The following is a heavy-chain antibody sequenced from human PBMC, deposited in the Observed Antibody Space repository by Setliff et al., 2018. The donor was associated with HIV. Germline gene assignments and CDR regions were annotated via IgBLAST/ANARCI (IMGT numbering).Heavy chain of an antibody. CDR3: ARDLRSSNGSPNYFDY. CDR1: GFTFTNYW. J-gene: IGHJ4*02. V-gene: IGHV3-7*01. CDR2: TKFDGSES. Sequence: GGSLRLSCAASGFTFTNYWMSWVRQVPGKGLEWVSNTKFDGSESYYVDSVKGRFIASTDNAKNSLFLQMNSLRAEETAVYYCARDLRSSNGSPNYFDYWGRGALVTVS. D-gene: IGHD2-15*01.